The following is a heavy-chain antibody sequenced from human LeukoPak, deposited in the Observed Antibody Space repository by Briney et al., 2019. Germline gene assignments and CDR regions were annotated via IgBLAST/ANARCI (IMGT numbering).Heavy chain of an antibody. J-gene: IGHJ4*02. D-gene: IGHD2-15*01. CDR1: GFTFSNYW. CDR2: IKQDGSEK. CDR3: ARDLDGGDY. V-gene: IGHV3-7*01. Sequence: GGSLRLSCAASGFTFSNYWMSWVRQAPGKGLGWVANIKQDGSEKYYVDSVKGRFTISRDNAKNSLYLQVNSLRAEDTAVYYCARDLDGGDYWGQGTLVTVSS.